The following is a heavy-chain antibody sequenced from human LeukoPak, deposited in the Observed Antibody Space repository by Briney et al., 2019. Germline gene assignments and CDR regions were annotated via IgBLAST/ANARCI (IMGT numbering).Heavy chain of an antibody. J-gene: IGHJ4*02. CDR1: GGTFSSYA. V-gene: IGHV1-69*05. CDR2: IIPIFGTA. D-gene: IGHD1-26*01. Sequence: GASVKVPCKASGGTFSSYAISWVRQAPGQGLEWMGGIIPIFGTANCAQRFQGRVTITTDESTSTAYMELGSLRSEDTAVYYCARRNSGSYYIGWGQGTLVTVSS. CDR3: ARRNSGSYYIG.